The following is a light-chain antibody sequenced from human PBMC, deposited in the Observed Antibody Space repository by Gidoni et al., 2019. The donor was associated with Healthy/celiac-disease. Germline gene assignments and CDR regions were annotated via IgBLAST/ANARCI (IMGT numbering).Light chain of an antibody. V-gene: IGLV1-44*01. CDR2: SNN. CDR1: SSNIGSNT. CDR3: AAWDDSLNGWV. J-gene: IGLJ3*02. Sequence: QSVLTQPPSASGNPGQRVTISCSGSSSNIGSNTVNWYQQLQGTAPKLLIYSNNQRPSGVPDRFSGSKSGTSASLAISGLQSEDEADYYCAAWDDSLNGWVFGGGTKLTVL.